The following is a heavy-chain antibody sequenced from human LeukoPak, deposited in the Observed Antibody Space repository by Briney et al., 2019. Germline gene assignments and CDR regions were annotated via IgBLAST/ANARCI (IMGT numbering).Heavy chain of an antibody. D-gene: IGHD2-2*01. V-gene: IGHV3-30-3*01. CDR2: ISYDGSNK. Sequence: GRSLRLSCAASGFTFSSYAMRWVRQAPGKGLEWVAVISYDGSNKYYADSVKGRFTISRDNSKNTLYLQMSSLRAEDTAVYYCARDLGIVVVPAAGFFDYWGQGTLVTVSS. CDR3: ARDLGIVVVPAAGFFDY. J-gene: IGHJ4*02. CDR1: GFTFSSYA.